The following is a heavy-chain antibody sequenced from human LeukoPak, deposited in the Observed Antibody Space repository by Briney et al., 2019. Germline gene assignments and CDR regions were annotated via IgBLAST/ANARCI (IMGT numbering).Heavy chain of an antibody. D-gene: IGHD4-11*01. CDR3: ARDPTVTSPFDY. V-gene: IGHV1-18*01. CDR1: GYTFTSYG. Sequence: ASVTVSFKASGYTFTSYGISWVRQAPGQGLEWMGWISAYNGNTNYAQKLQGRVTMTTDTSTSTAYMELRSLRSDDTAVYYCARDPTVTSPFDYWGQGTLVTVSS. CDR2: ISAYNGNT. J-gene: IGHJ4*02.